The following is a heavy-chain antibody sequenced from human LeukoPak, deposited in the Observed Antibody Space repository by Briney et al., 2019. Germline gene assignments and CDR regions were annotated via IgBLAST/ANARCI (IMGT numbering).Heavy chain of an antibody. J-gene: IGHJ5*02. CDR2: ISAYNGNT. D-gene: IGHD5-12*01. V-gene: IGHV1-18*01. CDR1: GYTFTSYG. CDR3: AGVYVKWLRFVGFDP. Sequence: ASVKVSCKASGYTFTSYGISWVRQAPGQGLEWMGWISAYNGNTNYAQKFQGRVTMTRDTSISTAYMELSRLRSDDTAVYYCAGVYVKWLRFVGFDPWGQGTLVTVSS.